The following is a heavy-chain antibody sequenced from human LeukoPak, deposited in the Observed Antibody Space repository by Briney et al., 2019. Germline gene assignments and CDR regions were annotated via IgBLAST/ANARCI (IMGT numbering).Heavy chain of an antibody. J-gene: IGHJ3*02. D-gene: IGHD3-16*01. V-gene: IGHV3-30*02. CDR2: IGKEGSKK. CDR3: AKDRVGRVGVFDI. CDR1: GFTFSSYG. Sequence: GGSLRLSCAASGFTFSSYGIHWVRQAPGKGREWGTFIGKEGSKKYYADSVKGGFTISRDNSKNTLYVQMNSLRAEDTAVYYCAKDRVGRVGVFDIWGQGTMVTVSS.